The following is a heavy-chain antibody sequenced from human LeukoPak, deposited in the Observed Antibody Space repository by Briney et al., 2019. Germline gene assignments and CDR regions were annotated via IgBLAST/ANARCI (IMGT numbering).Heavy chain of an antibody. CDR2: IRLDGSNE. J-gene: IGHJ4*02. CDR1: GFNFNNYG. CDR3: AKLSTFLRPGAH. V-gene: IGHV3-30*02. D-gene: IGHD3-16*01. Sequence: GGSLRLSCAASGFNFNNYGMHWVRQAPGKGLEWVTFIRLDGSNEYYADSVKGRFTISRDNSNNMLYLQMSSLRPEDTAIYYCAKLSTFLRPGAHWGQGTLVTVSS.